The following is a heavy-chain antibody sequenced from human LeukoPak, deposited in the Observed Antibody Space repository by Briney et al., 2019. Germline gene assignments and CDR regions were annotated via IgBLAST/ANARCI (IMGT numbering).Heavy chain of an antibody. Sequence: SVKVSCKASGGTFSSYAISWVRQAPGQGLEWMGRIIPILGIANYAQEFQGRVTITADKSTSTAYMELSSLRSEDTAVYYCAREEVGVPADYWGQGTLVTVSS. CDR2: IIPILGIA. V-gene: IGHV1-69*04. CDR1: GGTFSSYA. J-gene: IGHJ4*02. CDR3: AREEVGVPADY. D-gene: IGHD2-2*01.